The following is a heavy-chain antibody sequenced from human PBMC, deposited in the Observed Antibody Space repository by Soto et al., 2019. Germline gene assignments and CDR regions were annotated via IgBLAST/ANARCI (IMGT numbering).Heavy chain of an antibody. CDR2: IYYSGGT. Sequence: QVQLQESGPGLVKPSETLSLTCTVSGGSISSYYWSWIRQPPGKGLEWIGYIYYSGGTNYNPSLKGRVTISVDTSKIQSSLKLSSVTAADTAVYYCARRYGVNLDYWGQGTLVTVSS. J-gene: IGHJ4*02. V-gene: IGHV4-59*08. CDR3: ARRYGVNLDY. D-gene: IGHD4-17*01. CDR1: GGSISSYY.